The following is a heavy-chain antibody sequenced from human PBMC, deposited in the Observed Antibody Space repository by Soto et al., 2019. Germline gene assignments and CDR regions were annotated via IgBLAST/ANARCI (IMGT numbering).Heavy chain of an antibody. J-gene: IGHJ3*01. CDR1: GGSISSYY. CDR3: ARRYGYAFDF. V-gene: IGHV4-59*08. D-gene: IGHD5-18*01. CDR2: IYYSGST. Sequence: QVQLQESGPGLVKPSETLSLTCTVSGGSISSYYWSWIRQPPGKGLEWIGYIYYSGSTNYNPSLNSRVTISVDTSKNQFSLKLKLSSVTAADTAVYYCARRYGYAFDFWGQGTMVTVSS.